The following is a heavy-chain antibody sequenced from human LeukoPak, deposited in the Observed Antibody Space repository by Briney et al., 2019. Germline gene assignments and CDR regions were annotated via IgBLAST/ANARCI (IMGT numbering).Heavy chain of an antibody. CDR3: ARSAYYYDNSGYYPHFDY. Sequence: SETLSLTCTVSGGSIGSYYWSWIRQPPGKGLEWIGYIYYSGSTNYNPSLKSRVTISVDTSKNQFSLKLSSVTAADTAVYYCARSAYYYDNSGYYPHFDYWGQGTLVTVSS. CDR1: GGSIGSYY. J-gene: IGHJ4*02. V-gene: IGHV4-59*01. D-gene: IGHD3-22*01. CDR2: IYYSGST.